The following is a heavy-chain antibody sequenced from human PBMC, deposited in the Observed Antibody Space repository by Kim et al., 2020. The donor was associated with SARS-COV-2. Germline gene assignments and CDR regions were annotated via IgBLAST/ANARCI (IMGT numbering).Heavy chain of an antibody. D-gene: IGHD5-18*01. CDR3: TRDDTSGYSVY. CDR2: INTYSGGA. V-gene: IGHV1-2*06. J-gene: IGHJ4*02. CDR1: GYTFTAFY. Sequence: ASVKVSCKTSGYTFTAFYIHWVRQAPGQGLEWVGRINTYSGGANYARKFQGKVTITTDKSIDTAYMDLSGLTSDDTAVYFCTRDDTSGYSVYWGQGTLV.